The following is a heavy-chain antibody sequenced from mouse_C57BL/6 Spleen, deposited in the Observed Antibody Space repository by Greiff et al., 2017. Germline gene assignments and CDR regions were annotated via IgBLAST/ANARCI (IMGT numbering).Heavy chain of an antibody. CDR2: IDPSDSET. CDR3: ALWLRRDSGMDY. Sequence: QVQLQQPGAELVRPGSSVKLSCKASGYTFTSYWMHWVKQRPIQGLEWIGNIDPSDSETHYNQKFKDKATLTVDKSSSTAYMQLSSLTSEDSAVYYCALWLRRDSGMDYWGQGTSVTVSS. V-gene: IGHV1-52*01. CDR1: GYTFTSYW. D-gene: IGHD2-2*01. J-gene: IGHJ4*01.